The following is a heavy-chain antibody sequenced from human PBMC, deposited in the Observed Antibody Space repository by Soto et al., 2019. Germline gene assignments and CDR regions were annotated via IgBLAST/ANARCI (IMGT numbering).Heavy chain of an antibody. D-gene: IGHD3-10*01. V-gene: IGHV3-74*01. Sequence: GGSLRLSCAASGFIFKMYWMHWVRQSPGKGLVWISRIYNDGTYSDYADSVRGRFTISRDNVNDTLYLQMNNLRAEDSGLYYCTRGPRPISTGTGAYWGQGTQATVSS. CDR3: TRGPRPISTGTGAY. CDR1: GFIFKMYW. CDR2: IYNDGTYS. J-gene: IGHJ4*02.